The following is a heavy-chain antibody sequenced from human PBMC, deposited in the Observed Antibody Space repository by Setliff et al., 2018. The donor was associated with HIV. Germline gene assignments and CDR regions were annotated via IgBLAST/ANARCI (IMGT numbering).Heavy chain of an antibody. D-gene: IGHD6-19*01. CDR3: VDC. J-gene: IGHJ4*02. CDR1: GFTFSNCD. CDR2: IWYDGSDK. Sequence: GGSLRLSCAASGFTFSNCDMHWVRQAPGKGLGWVTVIWYDGSDKYYADSVKGRFTISTDNSKKTLSLQMNSLRAVTVRNVAAVDCWGQGTLVTVSS. V-gene: IGHV3-33*01.